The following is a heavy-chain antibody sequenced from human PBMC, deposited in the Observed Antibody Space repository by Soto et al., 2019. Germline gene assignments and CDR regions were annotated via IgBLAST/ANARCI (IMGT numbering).Heavy chain of an antibody. CDR2: IKSQSYGGTS. V-gene: IGHV3-49*04. CDR1: GFTFGDYA. Sequence: PGGSLRLSCAGSGFTFGDYAVSWVRQAPGKGLEWVGFIKSQSYGGTSDYAASVNGRFTISRDDSKNTLYLQMNSLKTEDTAVYYCTTGQYYDYVWGSYRWSYYFDYWGQGTLVTVSS. J-gene: IGHJ4*02. CDR3: TTGQYYDYVWGSYRWSYYFDY. D-gene: IGHD3-16*02.